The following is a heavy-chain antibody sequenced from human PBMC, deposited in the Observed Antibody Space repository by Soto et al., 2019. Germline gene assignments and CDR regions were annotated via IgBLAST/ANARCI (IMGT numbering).Heavy chain of an antibody. CDR1: GFTFDNYA. Sequence: EVQLLESGGGLVQPGVSLRLSCAASGFTFDNYAMSWVRQAPGKGLEWVSAISGGGRSTYYADSVKGRFTISRDNSKNTLYLQMNSLRAEDTAVYYCAKHPSYSSSSYFDYWGQGTLVTVSS. D-gene: IGHD6-6*01. V-gene: IGHV3-23*01. CDR3: AKHPSYSSSSYFDY. J-gene: IGHJ4*02. CDR2: ISGGGRST.